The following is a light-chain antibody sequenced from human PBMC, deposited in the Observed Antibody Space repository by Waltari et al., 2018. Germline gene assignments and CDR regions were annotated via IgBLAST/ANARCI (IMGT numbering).Light chain of an antibody. CDR2: YAS. CDR1: HNIGST. V-gene: IGKV6D-21*02. J-gene: IGKJ4*01. Sequence: EIVLTQSPDFQSVTPKENVTITCRAGHNIGSTLHWYQQKPDQSPKPLIKYASQSIPGVPSRFSGSGSGTEFTLSITSLEAEDAAVYYCQQSTTLPLTFGGGTRVEIK. CDR3: QQSTTLPLT.